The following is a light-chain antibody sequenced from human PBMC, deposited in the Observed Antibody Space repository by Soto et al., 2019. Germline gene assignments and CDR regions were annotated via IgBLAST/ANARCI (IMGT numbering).Light chain of an antibody. CDR2: GAS. Sequence: EIVLTQSPDTLSLSPGERATLSCRASQTISSSYFAWYQQKPGQAPRLLIYGASIRATGIPDRFSGSGSETDFTLTISRLEPEDFAVYYCQQYGGSPPFTFGPGTKVDIK. CDR3: QQYGGSPPFT. V-gene: IGKV3-20*01. J-gene: IGKJ3*01. CDR1: QTISSSY.